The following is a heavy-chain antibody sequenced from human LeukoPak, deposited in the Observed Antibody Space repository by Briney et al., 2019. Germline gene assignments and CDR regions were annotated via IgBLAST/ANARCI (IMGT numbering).Heavy chain of an antibody. J-gene: IGHJ4*02. D-gene: IGHD6-19*01. CDR2: ISSHGGST. CDR3: ARDDLSSGWVRGLFDY. Sequence: GGSLRLSCAASGFTFSSYAMHWVRQAPGKVLEYVSAISSHGGSTYYANSVKGRFTISRDNSKNTLYLQMGSLRAEDMAVYYCARDDLSSGWVRGLFDYWGQGTLVTVSS. V-gene: IGHV3-64*01. CDR1: GFTFSSYA.